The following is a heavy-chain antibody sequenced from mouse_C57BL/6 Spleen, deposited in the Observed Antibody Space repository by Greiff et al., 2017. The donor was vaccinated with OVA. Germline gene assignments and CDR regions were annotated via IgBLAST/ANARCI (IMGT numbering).Heavy chain of an antibody. CDR1: GYTFTSYW. J-gene: IGHJ4*01. CDR2: IDPSDSYT. CDR3: ARRLRDYAMDY. Sequence: QVQLQQSGAELVMPGASVKLSCKASGYTFTSYWMHWVKQRPGQGLEWIGEIDPSDSYTNYNQKFKGKSTLTVDESSSTAYMQLSSLTSEDSAVYYCARRLRDYAMDYWGQGTSVTVSS. V-gene: IGHV1-69*01. D-gene: IGHD3-2*02.